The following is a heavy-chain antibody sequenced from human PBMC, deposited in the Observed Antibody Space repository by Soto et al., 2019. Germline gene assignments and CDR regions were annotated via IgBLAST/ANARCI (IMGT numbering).Heavy chain of an antibody. V-gene: IGHV2-5*02. J-gene: IGHJ4*02. CDR2: IYWDDDK. CDR3: AHRVLRTVFGLVTTTAIYFDF. CDR1: GFSLTTSGVG. D-gene: IGHD3-3*01. Sequence: QITLKESGPTVVKPTETLTLTCTFSGFSLTTSGVGVGWVRQSPGKAPEWLALIYWDDDKRYSTSLNSRLIITKDTSKNQVVLTMANVDPADTATYYCAHRVLRTVFGLVTTTAIYFDFWGPGIPVVVSS.